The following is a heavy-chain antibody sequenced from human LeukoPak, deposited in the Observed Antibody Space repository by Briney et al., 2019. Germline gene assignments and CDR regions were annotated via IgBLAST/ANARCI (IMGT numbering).Heavy chain of an antibody. J-gene: IGHJ3*02. CDR2: IYYSGST. D-gene: IGHD3-10*01. CDR1: GGSISSYY. CDR3: ASHYGSGSYYWAFDI. V-gene: IGHV4-59*01. Sequence: SETLSLTCTVSGGSISSYYWSWIRQPPGKGLEWIGYIYYSGSTNYNPSLKSRVTISVDTSKNLFSLKLSSVTAADMAVYYCASHYGSGSYYWAFDIWGQGTMVTVSS.